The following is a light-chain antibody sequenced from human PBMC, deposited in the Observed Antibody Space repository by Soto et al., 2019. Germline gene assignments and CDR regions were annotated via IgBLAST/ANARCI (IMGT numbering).Light chain of an antibody. CDR3: CSFAVSNSWV. J-gene: IGLJ3*02. Sequence: QSVLTQPASVSGSPGQSITISCTGTSGDVGTYDLVSWYQHHPGAAPKLMIYDATRRPSGISNRFSGSKSGNTSSLTISGLQAEDGAAYYCCSFAVSNSWVFGGGTKLTV. CDR1: SGDVGTYDL. CDR2: DAT. V-gene: IGLV2-23*01.